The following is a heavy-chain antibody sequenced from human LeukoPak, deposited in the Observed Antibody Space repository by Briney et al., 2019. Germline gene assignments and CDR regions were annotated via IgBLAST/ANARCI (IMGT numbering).Heavy chain of an antibody. D-gene: IGHD3-10*01. CDR1: DGSISSTYYY. CDR2: THYIKST. V-gene: IGHV4-39*01. CDR3: ARQRAWFGEWAFDY. Sequence: SETLSLTCTVSDGSISSTYYYWGWLRQPPGKGLEWVGSTHYIKSTYYSPSLKSRVAMSVDTSKSLFSLKLSSVTAADTAVYFCARQRAWFGEWAFDYWGQGALVTVSS. J-gene: IGHJ4*02.